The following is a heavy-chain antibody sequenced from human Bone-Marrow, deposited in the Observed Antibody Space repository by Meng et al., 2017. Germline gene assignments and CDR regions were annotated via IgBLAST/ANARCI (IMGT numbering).Heavy chain of an antibody. D-gene: IGHD3-10*01. Sequence: SETLSLTCTVSGGPISSHDWSWIRQPPGKGLEWIGYIYYSVSTNYNPSLKSRVTISVDTSKNQYPLELSAVTAADTAAYYCARVRVRGVTYYYYGMDVWGQGTTVTVSS. J-gene: IGHJ6*02. V-gene: IGHV4-59*11. CDR1: GGPISSHD. CDR3: ARVRVRGVTYYYYGMDV. CDR2: IYYSVST.